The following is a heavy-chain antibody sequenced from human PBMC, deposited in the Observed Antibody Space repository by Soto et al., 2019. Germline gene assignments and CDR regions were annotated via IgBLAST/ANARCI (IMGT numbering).Heavy chain of an antibody. V-gene: IGHV5-51*01. J-gene: IGHJ3*02. D-gene: IGHD6-19*01. Sequence: GESLKISCKGSGYSFTSYWIGWVRQMPGKGLEWMGIIYPGDSDTRYSPSFQGQVTISADKSISTAYLQWSSLKASDTAMYYCARPHGQWLATDDFDIWGQGTMVTVSS. CDR1: GYSFTSYW. CDR3: ARPHGQWLATDDFDI. CDR2: IYPGDSDT.